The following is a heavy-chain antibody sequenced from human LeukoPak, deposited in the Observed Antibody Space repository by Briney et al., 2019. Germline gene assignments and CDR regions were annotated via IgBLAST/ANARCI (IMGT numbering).Heavy chain of an antibody. CDR2: IQHGGGNQ. V-gene: IGHV3-30*02. Sequence: GGSLRLSCAASGFILNNYYMHWVRQAPGKVPEWVASIQHGGGNQYYVDSVKGRFTISRDNSKNTLYLQMNSLRTEDTAVYYCAKREAVAAMSDFDYWGQGTLVTVSS. J-gene: IGHJ4*02. D-gene: IGHD6-19*01. CDR3: AKREAVAAMSDFDY. CDR1: GFILNNYY.